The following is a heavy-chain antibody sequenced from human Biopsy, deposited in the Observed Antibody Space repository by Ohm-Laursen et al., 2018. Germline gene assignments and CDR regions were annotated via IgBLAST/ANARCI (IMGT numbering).Heavy chain of an antibody. CDR1: GGTFINYA. CDR2: IIPMFGTA. CDR3: ARGPHSGSHSCFDY. V-gene: IGHV1-69*13. J-gene: IGHJ4*02. Sequence: GASVKVPCKASGGTFINYAISWVRQAPGQGLEWMGGIIPMFGTANYAQMFQGRVTISADESTSTSYMELSSLTTEDTAIYYCARGPHSGSHSCFDYWGRGTLVTASS. D-gene: IGHD1-26*01.